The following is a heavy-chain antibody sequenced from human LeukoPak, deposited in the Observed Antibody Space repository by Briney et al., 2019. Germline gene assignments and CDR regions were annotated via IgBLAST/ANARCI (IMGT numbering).Heavy chain of an antibody. Sequence: PSETLSLTCAVYGGSFSGYYWSWIRQPPGKGLEWIGEISHSGSTNYNPSLKSRVTISVDTSKNQFSLKLSSVTAADTAVYYCARGEQQLAFDYWGQGTLVTVSS. V-gene: IGHV4-34*01. CDR2: ISHSGST. J-gene: IGHJ4*02. CDR3: ARGEQQLAFDY. D-gene: IGHD6-13*01. CDR1: GGSFSGYY.